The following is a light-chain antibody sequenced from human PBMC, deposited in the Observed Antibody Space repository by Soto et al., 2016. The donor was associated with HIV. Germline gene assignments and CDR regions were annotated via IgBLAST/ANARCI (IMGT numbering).Light chain of an antibody. CDR1: QSIGRF. CDR3: QQSYNLPRT. CDR2: EAS. Sequence: DIQMTQSPSSLSASVEDRVTITCRASQSIGRFLNWYQQISGKPPNLLIYEASILQSGVPSRFSGSGSGTDFTLIIDSLQPEDFATYYCQQSYNLPRTFGQGTMVDFK. V-gene: IGKV1-39*01. J-gene: IGKJ1*01.